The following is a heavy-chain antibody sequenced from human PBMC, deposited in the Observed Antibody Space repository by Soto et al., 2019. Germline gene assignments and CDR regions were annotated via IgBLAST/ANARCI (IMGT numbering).Heavy chain of an antibody. J-gene: IGHJ5*02. CDR2: IYYSGST. Sequence: PSETLSLTCTVSGDSISSGDYYWSWIRQPPGKGLEWIGLIYYSGSTHYNPSLKSRLIISVNTSKNQFSLRAEDTAIYYCAKAPAAYSSSDLGANWFDPWGQGTLVTVSS. CDR3: AKAPAAYSSSDLGANWFDP. CDR1: GDSISSGDYY. D-gene: IGHD6-13*01. V-gene: IGHV4-30-4*02.